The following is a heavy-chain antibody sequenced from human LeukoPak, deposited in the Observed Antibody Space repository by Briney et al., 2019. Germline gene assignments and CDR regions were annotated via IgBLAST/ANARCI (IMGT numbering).Heavy chain of an antibody. Sequence: SETLSLTCTVSGDSISSSSYYWGWIRQPPGKGLEWTGSIYYSGNTYYNPSLKSRVTISADTSKNQFSLKLSSVTAADTAVYYCARGERAYIVAVTLFDYWGQGTLVTVSS. J-gene: IGHJ4*02. D-gene: IGHD5-12*01. CDR3: ARGERAYIVAVTLFDY. CDR1: GDSISSSSYY. CDR2: IYYSGNT. V-gene: IGHV4-39*01.